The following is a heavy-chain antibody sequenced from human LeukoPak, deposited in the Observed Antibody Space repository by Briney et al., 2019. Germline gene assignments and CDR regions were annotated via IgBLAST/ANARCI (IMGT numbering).Heavy chain of an antibody. Sequence: GGSLRLSCAASGFTFSGSGMHWVRQASGKGLEWVGRIRSKANNYGTAYAASVKGRCTISRDDSKNTAYLQMNSLKTEDPAVYYCSRQPPDYGGSDHWGQGTLVTVSS. J-gene: IGHJ4*02. CDR1: GFTFSGSG. D-gene: IGHD4/OR15-4a*01. V-gene: IGHV3-73*01. CDR3: SRQPPDYGGSDH. CDR2: IRSKANNYGT.